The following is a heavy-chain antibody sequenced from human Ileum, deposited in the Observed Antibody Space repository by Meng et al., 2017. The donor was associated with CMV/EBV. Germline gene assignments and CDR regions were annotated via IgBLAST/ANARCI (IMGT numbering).Heavy chain of an antibody. Sequence: QLQESGPGLVKPSETLSLTCTVSGGSISSSSYYWGWIRQPPGKGLEWIGSIYYSGSTYYNPSLKSRVTISVDTSKNQFSLKLSSVTAADTAVYYCARVGAMVRGPHFDYWGQGTLVTVSS. J-gene: IGHJ4*02. CDR3: ARVGAMVRGPHFDY. CDR2: IYYSGST. D-gene: IGHD3-10*01. V-gene: IGHV4-39*07. CDR1: GGSISSSSYY.